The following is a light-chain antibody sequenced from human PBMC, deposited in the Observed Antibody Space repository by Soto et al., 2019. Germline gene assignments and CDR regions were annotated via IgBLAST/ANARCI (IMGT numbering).Light chain of an antibody. CDR1: QSISSY. V-gene: IGKV1-39*01. CDR2: AAS. J-gene: IGKJ1*01. CDR3: XXXXXXXXT. Sequence: DIQMTQSPSSLSASVGDRVTITCRASQSISSYLNWYQQKPGKAPKLLIYAASSLQSGVPSRFSGSGSGTDFTLTIXXLQPXXXATYYCXXXXXXXXTXGQGTKVDI.